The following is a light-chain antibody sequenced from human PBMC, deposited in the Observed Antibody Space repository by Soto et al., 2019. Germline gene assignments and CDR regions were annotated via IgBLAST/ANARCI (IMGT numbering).Light chain of an antibody. Sequence: EIVLTQSPATLSLSPGEIATLSCRASQSVSSTYLGWYQQKPGQAPRRIIYGASSRATGIPDRFSGSGSGTDFTLTISRLEPEDFAVYYCQQYGSSLWTFGQGTKVDIK. J-gene: IGKJ1*01. V-gene: IGKV3-20*01. CDR3: QQYGSSLWT. CDR1: QSVSSTY. CDR2: GAS.